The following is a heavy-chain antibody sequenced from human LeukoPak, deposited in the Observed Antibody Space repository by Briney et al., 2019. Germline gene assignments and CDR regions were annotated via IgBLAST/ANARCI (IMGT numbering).Heavy chain of an antibody. CDR2: ISAYNGNT. J-gene: IGHJ4*02. CDR1: GYTFTSYG. Sequence: ASVKVSCKASGYTFTSYGISWVRQAPGQGLEWMGWISAYNGNTNYAQKLQGRVTMTTDTSTSTAYMELRSLRSDDTAVYYCASSLGFCGDPYYFDYWGQGTLVTVSS. CDR3: ASSLGFCGDPYYFDY. D-gene: IGHD4-17*01. V-gene: IGHV1-18*01.